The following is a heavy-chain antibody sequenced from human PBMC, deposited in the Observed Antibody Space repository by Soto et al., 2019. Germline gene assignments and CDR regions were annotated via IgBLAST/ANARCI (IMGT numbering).Heavy chain of an antibody. J-gene: IGHJ5*02. CDR2: IIPLFRRP. V-gene: IGHV1-69*01. CDR1: GGTLNNFF. Sequence: QVQLEQSGAEVKKPGSSVKVSCKASGGTLNNFFVSWVRQAPGQGLEWVGGIIPLFRRPSCAEKFQDRVIISADASTGSASLELFDLTSDDTAVYYCVRDFGSVAGPFDPWGQGTLVTVSS. D-gene: IGHD6-19*01. CDR3: VRDFGSVAGPFDP.